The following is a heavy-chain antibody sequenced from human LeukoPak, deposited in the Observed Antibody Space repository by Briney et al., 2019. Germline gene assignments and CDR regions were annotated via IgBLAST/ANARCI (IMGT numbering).Heavy chain of an antibody. V-gene: IGHV4-59*01. Sequence: SEALSLTYTVRDGSSGGYYWSVIRQPPGKGLEWIGYIYYSGSTNYNPSLKSRVTISVDTSKNQFSLKLSSVTAADTAVYYCAREIYGSGSYTYYGMDVWGQGTTVTVSS. CDR3: AREIYGSGSYTYYGMDV. J-gene: IGHJ6*02. D-gene: IGHD3-10*01. CDR1: DGSSGGYY. CDR2: IYYSGST.